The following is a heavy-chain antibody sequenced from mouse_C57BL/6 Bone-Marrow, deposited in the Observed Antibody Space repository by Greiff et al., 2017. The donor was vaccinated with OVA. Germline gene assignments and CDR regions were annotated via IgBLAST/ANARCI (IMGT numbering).Heavy chain of an antibody. CDR2: IWSDGST. J-gene: IGHJ4*01. Sequence: VQLQQSGPGLVAPSQSLSITCTVSGFSLTSYGVHWVRQPPGKGLEWLVVIWSDGSTTYNSALKSRLSISKDNSKSQVFLKMNSLQTDDTAMYYCARHYYGSRGAMDYWGQGTSVTVSS. CDR3: ARHYYGSRGAMDY. D-gene: IGHD1-1*01. CDR1: GFSLTSYG. V-gene: IGHV2-6-1*01.